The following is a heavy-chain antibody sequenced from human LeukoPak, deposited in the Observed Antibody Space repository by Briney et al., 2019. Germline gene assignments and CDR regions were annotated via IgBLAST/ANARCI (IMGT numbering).Heavy chain of an antibody. CDR2: IYYSRST. CDR3: APRSSWYNAFDI. V-gene: IGHV4-39*01. D-gene: IGHD6-13*01. J-gene: IGHJ3*02. CDR1: GGSISSSTYY. Sequence: PSETLSLTCTVSGGSISSSTYYWGWIRQPPGKGLEWIGSIYYSRSTYYNPSLKSRVTISVDTSKNQFSLKLSSVTAADTAVYYCAPRSSWYNAFDIWGQGTMVTVS.